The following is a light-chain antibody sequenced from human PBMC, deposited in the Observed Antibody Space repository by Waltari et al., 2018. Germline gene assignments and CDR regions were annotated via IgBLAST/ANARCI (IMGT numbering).Light chain of an antibody. CDR3: MQGTHWPPLT. V-gene: IGKV2-30*01. CDR1: QSLLSSDGNTY. Sequence: DVVMTQTPLSLSLTPRQSASISCRASQSLLSSDGNTYVSWFHQRPGQSPRRLFYKVSFRDSEVPDRISSSGSDTDFSLDITSVEAEDVGLYFCMQGTHWPPLTFGGGTKVEI. CDR2: KVS. J-gene: IGKJ4*01.